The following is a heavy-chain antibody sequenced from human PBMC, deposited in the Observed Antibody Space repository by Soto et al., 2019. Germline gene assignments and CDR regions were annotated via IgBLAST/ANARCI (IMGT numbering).Heavy chain of an antibody. CDR3: ARDVYSSSRYFDY. V-gene: IGHV3-21*01. CDR2: ISSSSSYI. D-gene: IGHD6-6*01. J-gene: IGHJ4*02. Sequence: GGCLRLSCAASGFTFSSYSMNWVRQAPGKGLEWVSSISSSSSYIYYADSVKGRFTISRDNAKNSLYLQMNSLRAEDTAVYYCARDVYSSSRYFDYWGQGTLVTVSS. CDR1: GFTFSSYS.